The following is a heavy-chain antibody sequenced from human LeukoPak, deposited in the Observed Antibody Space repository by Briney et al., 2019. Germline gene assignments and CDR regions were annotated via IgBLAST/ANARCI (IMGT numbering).Heavy chain of an antibody. CDR1: GGSISNYY. CDR2: IYYSGST. CDR3: ARSLGQYTYGLLGY. J-gene: IGHJ4*02. V-gene: IGHV4-59*01. D-gene: IGHD5-18*01. Sequence: SETLSLTCTVSGGSISNYYWNWIRQPPGKGLEWIGSIYYSGSTNYNPSLKSRVTISVDTSKNQFSLRPSSVTAADTAVYYCARSLGQYTYGLLGYWGQGTLVTVSS.